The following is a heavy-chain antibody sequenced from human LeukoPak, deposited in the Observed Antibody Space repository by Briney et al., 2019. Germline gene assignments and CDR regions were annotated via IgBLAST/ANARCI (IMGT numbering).Heavy chain of an antibody. CDR3: AKQGLLGRAFDY. CDR2: IYPGDSNT. J-gene: IGHJ4*02. D-gene: IGHD1-26*01. Sequence: GASLQISCKGSGYSFSNYWIGWVRQMPGKGLEWMGIIYPGDSNTKYSPSFQGQVTISADKSISTAYLQWSSLKASDTAIYYCAKQGLLGRAFDYWGQGTLVTVSP. CDR1: GYSFSNYW. V-gene: IGHV5-51*01.